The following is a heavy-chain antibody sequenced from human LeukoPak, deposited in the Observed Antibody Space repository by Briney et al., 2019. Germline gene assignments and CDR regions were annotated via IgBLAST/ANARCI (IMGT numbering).Heavy chain of an antibody. CDR3: ARGPGYEILTGSFNYYYMDV. D-gene: IGHD3-9*01. J-gene: IGHJ6*03. CDR1: GESFSGYY. CDR2: INHSGST. V-gene: IGHV4-34*01. Sequence: SETLSLTCVVYGESFSGYYWGWIRPPPGKGLEWIGEINHSGSTHYNPSLKSRVIISVDTSKRQFFLKLRSVTAADTAVYYCARGPGYEILTGSFNYYYMDVWGKGTTVTVSS.